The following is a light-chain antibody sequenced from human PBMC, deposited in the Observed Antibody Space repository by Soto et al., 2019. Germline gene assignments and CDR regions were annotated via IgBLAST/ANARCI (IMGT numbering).Light chain of an antibody. Sequence: DIHMTQSPSSLSASVGDTVTITCRASQSISSWLAWYQQKPGKAPKLLIYDASSLESGVPSRFSGSGSGTDFTLTISSLQPEDFATYYCQQSYSTPWTFGQGTKVDIK. J-gene: IGKJ1*01. V-gene: IGKV1-39*01. CDR3: QQSYSTPWT. CDR1: QSISSW. CDR2: DAS.